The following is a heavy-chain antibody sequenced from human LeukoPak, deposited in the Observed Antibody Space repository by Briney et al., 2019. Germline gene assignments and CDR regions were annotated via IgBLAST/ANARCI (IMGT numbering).Heavy chain of an antibody. CDR2: ISSSGSTI. CDR1: GFTFSDYY. CDR3: ARFVSQDAFDI. Sequence: GGSLRLSXAASGFTFSDYYMSWISQAPGKGLEWVSYISSSGSTIYYADSVKGRFTISRDNAKNSLYLQMNSLRAEDTAVYYCARFVSQDAFDIWGQGTMVTVSS. J-gene: IGHJ3*02. V-gene: IGHV3-11*04.